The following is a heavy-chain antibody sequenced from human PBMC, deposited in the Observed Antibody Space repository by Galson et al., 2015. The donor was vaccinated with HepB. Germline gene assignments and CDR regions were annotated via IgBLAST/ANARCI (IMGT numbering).Heavy chain of an antibody. V-gene: IGHV3-30*18. CDR3: AKAPSDYSSGYYHFDY. D-gene: IGHD3-22*01. CDR1: GFTFSSYG. J-gene: IGHJ4*02. CDR2: ISYDGSNK. Sequence: SLRLSCAASGFTFSSYGMHWVRQAPGKGLEWVAVISYDGSNKYYADSVKGRFTISRDNSKNTLYLQMNSLRAEDTAVYYCAKAPSDYSSGYYHFDYWGQGTLVTVSS.